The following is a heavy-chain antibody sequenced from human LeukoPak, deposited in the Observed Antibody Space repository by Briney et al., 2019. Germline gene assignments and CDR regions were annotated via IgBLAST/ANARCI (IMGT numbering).Heavy chain of an antibody. CDR3: ARDLGIAYAFDI. V-gene: IGHV1-2*02. Sequence: ASVKVSCKASGYTITDYYLHWVRQAPGQGLEWMGWINPNSGGTNYAQKFQGRVTMTRDTAISTAYMELSRLRSDDTAVYYCARDLGIAYAFDIWGQGTMVTVSS. D-gene: IGHD6-13*01. CDR1: GYTITDYY. CDR2: INPNSGGT. J-gene: IGHJ3*02.